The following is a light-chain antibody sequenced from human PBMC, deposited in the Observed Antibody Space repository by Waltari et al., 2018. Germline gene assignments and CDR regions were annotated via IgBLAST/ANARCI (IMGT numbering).Light chain of an antibody. Sequence: QSVLTQPPSASGTPGQRVTISCSGSSFNIGSNTLNWYRQFPGTAPQLLIYKNDQRPPGVPDRFSGSKSGTSASLAISGLQSEHEADYYCAAWDDSLNGPVFGGGTKLTVL. CDR1: SFNIGSNT. CDR3: AAWDDSLNGPV. J-gene: IGLJ3*02. CDR2: KND. V-gene: IGLV1-44*01.